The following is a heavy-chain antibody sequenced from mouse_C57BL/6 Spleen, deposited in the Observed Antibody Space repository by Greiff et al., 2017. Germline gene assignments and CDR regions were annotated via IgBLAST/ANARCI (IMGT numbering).Heavy chain of an antibody. D-gene: IGHD2-5*01. CDR3: ARYYSNTGFAY. CDR2: ISPNNGGT. J-gene: IGHJ3*01. Sequence: EVQLQQSGPELVKPGASVKISCKASGYTFTDYYMNWVKQSHGKSLEWIGDISPNNGGTSYNQKFKGKATLTVDKSSSTAYMGLSSRTAEDSAVYYCARYYSNTGFAYWGQGTLVTVSA. CDR1: GYTFTDYY. V-gene: IGHV1-26*01.